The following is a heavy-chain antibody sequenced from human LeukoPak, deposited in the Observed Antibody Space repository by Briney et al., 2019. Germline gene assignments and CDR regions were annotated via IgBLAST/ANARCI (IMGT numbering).Heavy chain of an antibody. D-gene: IGHD6-6*01. CDR3: ARGHLVFAY. J-gene: IGHJ4*02. CDR2: VYYSGST. Sequence: LETLSLTCTVSGGSITGFYWSWIRQSPGKGLEWIGFVYYSGSTNNNPSLKSRVTISVDTSKNQFSLKVSSVTAADTALYYCARGHLVFAYWGQGTLVTVSS. CDR1: GGSITGFY. V-gene: IGHV4-59*01.